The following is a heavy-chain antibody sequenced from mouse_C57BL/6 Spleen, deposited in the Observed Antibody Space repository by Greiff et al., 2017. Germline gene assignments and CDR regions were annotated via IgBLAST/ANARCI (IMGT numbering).Heavy chain of an antibody. Sequence: VKVEESGGGLVKPGGSLKLSCAASGFTFSDYGMHWVRQAPEKGLEWVAYISSGSSTIYYADTVKGRFTISRDNAKNTLFLQMTSLRSEDTAMYYCATWDDAMDYWGQGTSVTVSS. CDR1: GFTFSDYG. D-gene: IGHD4-1*01. V-gene: IGHV5-17*01. CDR2: ISSGSSTI. J-gene: IGHJ4*01. CDR3: ATWDDAMDY.